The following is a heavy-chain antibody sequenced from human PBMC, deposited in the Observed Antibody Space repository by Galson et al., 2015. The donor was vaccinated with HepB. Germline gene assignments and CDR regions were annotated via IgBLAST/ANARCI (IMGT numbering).Heavy chain of an antibody. CDR2: IDPSGDTT. CDR3: AGNYYGSGSYHNAFDI. J-gene: IGHJ3*02. Sequence: SVKVSCKASGYTFTSYYMHWVRQAPGQGLEWMGIIDPSGDTTSYAQRLQGRVTMTRDTSTSTVYMELSSLRSEDTAVYYCAGNYYGSGSYHNAFDIWGQGTMVTVSS. CDR1: GYTFTSYY. D-gene: IGHD3-10*01. V-gene: IGHV1-46*04.